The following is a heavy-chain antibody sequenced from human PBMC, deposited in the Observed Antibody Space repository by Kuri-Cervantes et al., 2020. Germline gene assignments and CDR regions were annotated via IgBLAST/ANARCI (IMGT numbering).Heavy chain of an antibody. CDR2: ISSSSSYM. Sequence: GESLKISCAASGFTFSSYSMNWVRQAPGKGLEWVSSISSSSSYMYYADSVKGRFTISRDNAKNSLYLQMNSLRAEDTAVYYCAREGSSGWYGYYYYYMDVWGKGTTVTVSS. J-gene: IGHJ6*03. CDR1: GFTFSSYS. V-gene: IGHV3-21*01. D-gene: IGHD6-19*01. CDR3: AREGSSGWYGYYYYYMDV.